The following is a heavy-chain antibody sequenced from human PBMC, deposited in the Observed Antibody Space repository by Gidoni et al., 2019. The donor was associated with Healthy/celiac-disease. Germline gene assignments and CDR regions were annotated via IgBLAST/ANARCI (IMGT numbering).Heavy chain of an antibody. D-gene: IGHD3-16*01. CDR3: ARVGHPGGRGGIDY. CDR1: GGSFSGYY. CDR2: INHSGST. J-gene: IGHJ4*02. Sequence: QVQLQPWGAGLLKPSETLSLTCAVYGGSFSGYYWSWIRQPPGKGLEWIGEINHSGSTNYNPCLKSRVTISVDTSKNQFSLKLSSVTAAETAVYYCARVGHPGGRGGIDYWGQGTLVTVSS. V-gene: IGHV4-34*01.